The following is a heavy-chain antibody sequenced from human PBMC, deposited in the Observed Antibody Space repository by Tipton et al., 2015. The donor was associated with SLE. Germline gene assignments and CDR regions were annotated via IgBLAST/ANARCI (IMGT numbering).Heavy chain of an antibody. J-gene: IGHJ3*02. CDR1: GFTFSSYW. CDR2: IKQDGSEK. V-gene: IGHV3-7*01. Sequence: VQLVQSGGGLVQPGGSLRLSCAASGFTFSSYWMSWVRQAPGKGLEWVANIKQDGSEKYYVDSVKGRFTISRDNAKNSLYLQMNSLRAEDTAVYYCARDVGQQLRGGAFDIWGQGTMVTVSS. CDR3: ARDVGQQLRGGAFDI. D-gene: IGHD6-13*01.